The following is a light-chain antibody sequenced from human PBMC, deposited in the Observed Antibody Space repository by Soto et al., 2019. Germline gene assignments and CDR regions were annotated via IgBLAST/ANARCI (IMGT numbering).Light chain of an antibody. CDR3: AAWDDSLDGVV. CDR1: SSNIGNNY. V-gene: IGLV1-44*01. Sequence: QSVLTQTPSASGTPGQRVTISCSGSSSNIGNNYVYWYQQFPGTAPRLLIYSNNQRPSGVPDRFPGSKSGTSASLAISGLQSEDEADYYCAAWDDSLDGVVFGGGTKVTVL. CDR2: SNN. J-gene: IGLJ2*01.